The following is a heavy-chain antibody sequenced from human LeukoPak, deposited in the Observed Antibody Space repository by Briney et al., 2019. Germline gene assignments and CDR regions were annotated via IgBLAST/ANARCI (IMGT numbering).Heavy chain of an antibody. CDR1: GGSISSSPYY. V-gene: IGHV4-39*01. D-gene: IGHD6-13*01. J-gene: IGHJ4*02. Sequence: PSETLSLTCTVSGGSISSSPYYWGWIRQPPGKGLEWIGSIYYSGSTYYNPPLKSRVTISVDTSKNQFSLKLSSVTAADTAVYYCARSGVAAAGLDYWGQGTLVTVSS. CDR2: IYYSGST. CDR3: ARSGVAAAGLDY.